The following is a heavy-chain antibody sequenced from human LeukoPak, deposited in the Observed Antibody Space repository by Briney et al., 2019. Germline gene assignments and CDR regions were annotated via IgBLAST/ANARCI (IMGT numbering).Heavy chain of an antibody. CDR2: IIPMFGTA. D-gene: IGHD3-16*01. V-gene: IGHV1-69*06. J-gene: IGHJ3*02. CDR3: ARDTMMAFDI. Sequence: ASVKVSCKASGGTFSSYAINWVRQAPGQGLEWMGGIIPMFGTANYAQKFQGRVTITADKSTSTAYMELSSLRSEDTAVYYCARDTMMAFDIWGQGTMVTVSS. CDR1: GGTFSSYA.